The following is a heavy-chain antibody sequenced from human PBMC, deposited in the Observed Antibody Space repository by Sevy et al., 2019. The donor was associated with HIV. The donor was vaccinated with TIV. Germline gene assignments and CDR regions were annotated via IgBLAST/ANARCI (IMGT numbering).Heavy chain of an antibody. J-gene: IGHJ3*02. CDR2: IYGSGGVT. Sequence: GGSLRLSCKPSGFTFTSYAMNWVRQAPGKGLEWISTIYGSGGVTYYADSVKGRFTISRDKSKNTLYLQMNSLRTEDTALYYCAGGRYDSSGSFDAFDMWGQGTMVTVSS. V-gene: IGHV3-23*01. D-gene: IGHD3-22*01. CDR3: AGGRYDSSGSFDAFDM. CDR1: GFTFTSYA.